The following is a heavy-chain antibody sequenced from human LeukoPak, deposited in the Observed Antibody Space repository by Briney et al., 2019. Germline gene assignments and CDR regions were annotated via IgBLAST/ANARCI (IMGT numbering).Heavy chain of an antibody. V-gene: IGHV4-38-2*02. CDR2: IYHSGST. Sequence: PSETLSLTCTVSGYSISSGYYWGWIRQPPGKGLEWIGSIYHSGSTYYNPSLKSRVTISVDTSKNQFSLKLSSVTAADTAVYYCARMTLVQLYNWFDPWGQGTLVTVSS. J-gene: IGHJ5*02. D-gene: IGHD2-8*02. CDR1: GYSISSGYY. CDR3: ARMTLVQLYNWFDP.